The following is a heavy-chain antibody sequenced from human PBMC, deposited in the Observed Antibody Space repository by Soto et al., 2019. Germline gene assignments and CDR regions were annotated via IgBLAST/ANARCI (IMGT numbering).Heavy chain of an antibody. D-gene: IGHD3-3*01. CDR3: ARDGAIFEVVIIPSWYFDL. CDR1: GFTFSSYA. Sequence: QVQLVESGGGVVQPGRSLRLSCAASGFTFSSYAMHWVRQAPGKGLEWVAVISYDGSNKYYADSVKGRFTISRDNSKNTLYLQMNSLRAEDTAVYYCARDGAIFEVVIIPSWYFDLWGRGTLVTVSS. V-gene: IGHV3-30-3*01. J-gene: IGHJ2*01. CDR2: ISYDGSNK.